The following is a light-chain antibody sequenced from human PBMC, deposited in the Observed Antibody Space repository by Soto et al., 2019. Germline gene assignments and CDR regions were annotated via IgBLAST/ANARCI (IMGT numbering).Light chain of an antibody. Sequence: SSELTQPHSVSVSPGQTASITCSGDKLGDKYACWYQQKPGQSPVLVIYQDSKRPSGIPERFSGSNSGNTATLTISGTQAMDEADYYCQAWDSSIVVFGGGTQLTVL. CDR3: QAWDSSIVV. CDR1: KLGDKY. V-gene: IGLV3-1*01. CDR2: QDS. J-gene: IGLJ2*01.